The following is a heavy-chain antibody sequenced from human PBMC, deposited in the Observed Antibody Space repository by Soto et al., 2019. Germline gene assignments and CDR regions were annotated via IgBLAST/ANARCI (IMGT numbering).Heavy chain of an antibody. CDR1: GFSLITYW. CDR2: INSDGTST. V-gene: IGHV3-74*01. Sequence: GGSLRLSCAASGFSLITYWMNWVRQAPGKGLVWVSRINSDGTSTTYADSVKGRFTISRDNAKNTVYLQMSSLRADDTAVYYCAREEAAAVSFDYWGQGTLVTVSS. D-gene: IGHD6-13*01. CDR3: AREEAAAVSFDY. J-gene: IGHJ4*02.